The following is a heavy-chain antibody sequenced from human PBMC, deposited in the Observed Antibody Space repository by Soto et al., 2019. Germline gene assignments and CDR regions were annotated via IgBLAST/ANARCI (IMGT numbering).Heavy chain of an antibody. CDR3: ARGHSAGLHSGYLFPLDY. D-gene: IGHD5-12*01. V-gene: IGHV3-13*01. CDR1: GFTFSSYD. J-gene: IGHJ4*02. CDR2: IGTAGDT. Sequence: PGGSLRLSCAASGFTFSSYDMHWVRQATGKGLEWVSAIGTAGDTYYPGSVKGRFTISRENAKNSLYLQMNSLRAGDTAVYYCARGHSAGLHSGYLFPLDYWGQGTLVTVSS.